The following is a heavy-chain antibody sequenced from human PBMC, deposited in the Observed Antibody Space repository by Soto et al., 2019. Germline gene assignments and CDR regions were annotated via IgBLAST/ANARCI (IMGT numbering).Heavy chain of an antibody. CDR1: GFTFSSYS. CDR3: SSEFKSYDKEERYLDY. Sequence: GGSLRLSCAASGFTFSSYSMNWVRQAPGKGLEWVSSISSSSSYIYYADSVKGRFTISRDNAKNSLYLQMNSLRAEDTAVYYCSSEFKSYDKEERYLDYWGQGTLVTVSS. V-gene: IGHV3-21*01. CDR2: ISSSSSYI. J-gene: IGHJ4*02. D-gene: IGHD3-22*01.